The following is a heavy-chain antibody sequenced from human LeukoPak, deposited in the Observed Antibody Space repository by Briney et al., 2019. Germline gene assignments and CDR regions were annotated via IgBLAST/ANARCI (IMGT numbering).Heavy chain of an antibody. CDR2: IYYSGST. J-gene: IGHJ3*02. CDR1: GGSISSGDYY. Sequence: SETLSLTCTVSGGSISSGDYYWSWIRQPPGKGLEWIGYIYYSGSTYYNPSLKSRVTISVDTSKNQFSLKLSAVTAAGTAVSLCAKVGRITMIVVVINDAFDIWGQGTMVTVSS. D-gene: IGHD3-22*01. CDR3: AKVGRITMIVVVINDAFDI. V-gene: IGHV4-30-4*01.